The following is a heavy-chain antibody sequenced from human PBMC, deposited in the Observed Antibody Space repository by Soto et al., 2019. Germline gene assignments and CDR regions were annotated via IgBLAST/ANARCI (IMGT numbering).Heavy chain of an antibody. CDR2: IYSSGST. D-gene: IGHD6-6*01. V-gene: IGHV4-31*11. CDR3: AREDAARIERWFDD. J-gene: IGHJ5*02. CDR1: GCSIISASYS. Sequence: PXETLSLTCAVSGCSIISASYSWNWIRQSPGRGLEWIGHIYSSGSTYYNPSLKSRVSISVDTSNNQFSLKLTSVTAADTAVYFCAREDAARIERWFDDWPQGILVTVSS.